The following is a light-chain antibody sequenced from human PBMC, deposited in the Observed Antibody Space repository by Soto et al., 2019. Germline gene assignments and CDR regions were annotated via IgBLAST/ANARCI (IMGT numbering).Light chain of an antibody. CDR1: NIGTKS. Sequence: SYELTQPPSVSVSPGQTASITCGGDNIGTKSVHWYQQRPGQAPVLVVYDDKKRPSGIPERFSGSNSGNTATLTISRVETGDEADYYCQVCERFSDHNFAFGDGTKVTVL. CDR3: QVCERFSDHNFA. CDR2: DDK. V-gene: IGLV3-21*02. J-gene: IGLJ1*01.